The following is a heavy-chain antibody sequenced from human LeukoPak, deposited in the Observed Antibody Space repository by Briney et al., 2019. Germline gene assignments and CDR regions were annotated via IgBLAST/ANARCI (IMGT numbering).Heavy chain of an antibody. CDR3: ARGSPVEAFDI. J-gene: IGHJ3*02. V-gene: IGHV4-61*02. Sequence: SETLSLTCTVSGDSINSGDYHRSWIRLPAGKGLEWIGRIYITGSTNYNPSLKSRVTMSVDTSKNQFSLRLNSMTAADTAVYYCARGSPVEAFDIWGQGTMVTVSS. CDR1: GDSINSGDYH. CDR2: IYITGST. D-gene: IGHD5-24*01.